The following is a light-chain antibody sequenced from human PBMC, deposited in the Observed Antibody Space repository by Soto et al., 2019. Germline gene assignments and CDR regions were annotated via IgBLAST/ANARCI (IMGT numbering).Light chain of an antibody. V-gene: IGLV2-14*01. Sequence: QSVLTQPASVSGSPGQSITISCTGTSSDVGGYNYVSWYQQHPGKAPKLMISDVSNRPSGVSNRFSGSKSGNTASLTISGLQAEDEADYYCRAFTGSSTRVVFGGGTKLTVL. CDR1: SSDVGGYNY. CDR3: RAFTGSSTRVV. J-gene: IGLJ2*01. CDR2: DVS.